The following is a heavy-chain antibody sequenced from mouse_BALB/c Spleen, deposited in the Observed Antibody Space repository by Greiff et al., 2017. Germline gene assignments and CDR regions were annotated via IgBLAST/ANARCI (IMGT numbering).Heavy chain of an antibody. CDR2: IYPGDGST. J-gene: IGHJ2*01. CDR1: GYTFTSYY. D-gene: IGHD3-1*01. CDR3: ARHKAYFDY. Sequence: VQLQQSGPELVKPGASVKMSCKASGYTFTSYYIHWVKQRPGQGLEWIGWIYPGDGSTKYNEKFKGKTTLTADKSSSTAYMLLSSLTSEDSAIYFCARHKAYFDYWGQGTTLTVSS. V-gene: IGHV1S56*01.